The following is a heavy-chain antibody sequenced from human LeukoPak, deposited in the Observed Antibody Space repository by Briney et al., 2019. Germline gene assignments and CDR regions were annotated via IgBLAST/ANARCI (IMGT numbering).Heavy chain of an antibody. Sequence: SETLSLTCAVYGGSFSGYYWSWIRQPPGKGLEWIGEINHSGSTNYNPSLKSRVTISVDTSKNQFSLKLSSVTAADTAVYYCARGTGRNYDILTGYWGYYYYYYMDVWGKGTTVTISS. D-gene: IGHD3-9*01. V-gene: IGHV4-34*01. CDR3: ARGTGRNYDILTGYWGYYYYYYMDV. J-gene: IGHJ6*03. CDR2: INHSGST. CDR1: GGSFSGYY.